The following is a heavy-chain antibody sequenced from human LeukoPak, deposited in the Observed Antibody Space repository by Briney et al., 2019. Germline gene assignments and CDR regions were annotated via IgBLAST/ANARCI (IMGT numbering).Heavy chain of an antibody. V-gene: IGHV3-48*04. J-gene: IGHJ6*03. Sequence: PGGSLRLSCAASGFTFSTYNMNWVRQTPVKGLEWVAYISTSISTIYYTDSVKGRFTISRDNAKNSLYLQMNSLGAEDTAVYYCARVGDYYYMDVWGKGTTVTVSS. D-gene: IGHD3-16*01. CDR1: GFTFSTYN. CDR3: ARVGDYYYMDV. CDR2: ISTSISTI.